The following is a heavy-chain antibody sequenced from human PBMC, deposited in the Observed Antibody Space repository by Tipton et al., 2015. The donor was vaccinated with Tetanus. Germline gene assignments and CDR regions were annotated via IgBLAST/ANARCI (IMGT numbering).Heavy chain of an antibody. CDR3: ATSPREAGDY. D-gene: IGHD6-19*01. CDR1: GFSFSDYG. V-gene: IGHV3-48*02. CDR2: INSSSRTI. J-gene: IGHJ4*02. Sequence: SLRHSCAASGFSFSDYGMNWVRQAPGKGLEWVSYINSSSRTIYYADSVQGRFTISRDNAKNSLFLQMSSLRDEDTAVYFCATSPREAGDYWGQGTRVTVSS.